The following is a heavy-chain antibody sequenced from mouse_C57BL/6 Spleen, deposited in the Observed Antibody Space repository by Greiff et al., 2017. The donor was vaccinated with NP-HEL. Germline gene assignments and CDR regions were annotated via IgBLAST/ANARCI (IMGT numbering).Heavy chain of an antibody. CDR1: GFTFSSYA. Sequence: VQLKQSGGGLVKPGGSLKLSCAASGFTFSSYAMSWVRQTPEKRLEWVATISDGGSYTYYPDNVKGRFTISRDNAKNNLYLQMSHLKSEDTAMYYCAREGFITTVVAHFDYWGQGTTLTVSS. D-gene: IGHD1-1*01. CDR3: AREGFITTVVAHFDY. J-gene: IGHJ2*01. CDR2: ISDGGSYT. V-gene: IGHV5-4*01.